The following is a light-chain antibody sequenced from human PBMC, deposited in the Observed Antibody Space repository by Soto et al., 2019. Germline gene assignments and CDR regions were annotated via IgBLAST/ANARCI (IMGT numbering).Light chain of an antibody. V-gene: IGKV3-15*01. Sequence: EIVMTQSPATLSVSPGERATLSCRASQSVSSNLAWYQQKPGQAPRLLIYGASTRATGIPAKFSGGGSGTEFTLTISSLQSEYFAIYYCQQYKNGWTFGQGTKVDIK. CDR1: QSVSSN. CDR2: GAS. J-gene: IGKJ1*01. CDR3: QQYKNGWT.